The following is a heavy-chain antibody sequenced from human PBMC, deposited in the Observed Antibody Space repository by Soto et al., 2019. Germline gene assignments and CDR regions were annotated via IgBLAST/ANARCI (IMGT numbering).Heavy chain of an antibody. CDR2: INPSGGST. V-gene: IGHV1-46*01. CDR1: GYTFTSYY. J-gene: IGHJ6*02. Sequence: ASVPVSCKASGYTFTSYYMHWVRQPPWQGLEWVGIINPSGGSTSYAQKLQSRVTMTRDTSTSTVYLELSSLRSDDTAVYYCARAEGAGSYCLDYYGMDVWGRGTTFAVSS. CDR3: ARAEGAGSYCLDYYGMDV. D-gene: IGHD3-10*01.